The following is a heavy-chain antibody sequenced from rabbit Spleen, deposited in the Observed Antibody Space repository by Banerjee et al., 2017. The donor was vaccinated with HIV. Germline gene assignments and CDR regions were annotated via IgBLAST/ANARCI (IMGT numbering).Heavy chain of an antibody. CDR2: IHTGDGNT. D-gene: IGHD1-1*01. J-gene: IGHJ3*01. CDR1: GFTISNSYY. Sequence: QEQLEESGGGLVQPEGSLTLTCKASGFTISNSYYMCWVRQAPGKGLEWIACIHTGDGNTYYPTWAKGRFTISKTSSTTVTLQMTSLTAADTATYFCARWSFGTGYYGLWGQGTLVTVS. V-gene: IGHV1S45*01. CDR3: ARWSFGTGYYGL.